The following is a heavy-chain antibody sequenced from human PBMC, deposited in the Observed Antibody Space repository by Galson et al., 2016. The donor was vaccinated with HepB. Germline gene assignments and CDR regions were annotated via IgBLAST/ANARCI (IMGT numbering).Heavy chain of an antibody. J-gene: IGHJ4*02. CDR1: GFTFSNYG. CDR3: AKVVVGDPPQPFDC. V-gene: IGHV3-30*18. CDR2: VSYAGSYK. Sequence: SLRLSCAASGFTFSNYGMHWVRQAPGKGLEWVAYVSYAGSYKYYADSVRGRFTISIDNSKNTLYLQIDSLRPDDTAVYYCAKVVVGDPPQPFDCWGQGTLGTVSS. D-gene: IGHD1-14*01.